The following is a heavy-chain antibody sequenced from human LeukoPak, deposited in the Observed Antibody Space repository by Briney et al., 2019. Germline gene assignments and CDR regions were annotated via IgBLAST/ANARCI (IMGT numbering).Heavy chain of an antibody. J-gene: IGHJ6*02. D-gene: IGHD2-15*01. Sequence: TGGSLRLSCAASGFTFSSYSMTWVRQAPGKGLEWVSSISSSSSYIYYADSVKGRFTISRDNAKNSLYLQMNSLRAEDTAVYYCARSVAATFVDVWGQGTTVTVSS. CDR1: GFTFSSYS. CDR2: ISSSSSYI. V-gene: IGHV3-21*01. CDR3: ARSVAATFVDV.